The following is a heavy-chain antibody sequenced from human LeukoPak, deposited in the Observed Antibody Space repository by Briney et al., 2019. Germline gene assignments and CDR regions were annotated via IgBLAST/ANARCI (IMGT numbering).Heavy chain of an antibody. D-gene: IGHD3-10*01. V-gene: IGHV3-48*03. CDR1: GLTFSSYE. CDR2: ISSSGSSI. J-gene: IGHJ4*02. Sequence: GGSLRLSCAASGLTFSSYEMNWVRQAPGKGLEWVSYISSSGSSIYYADSVKGRFTISRDNAKKSLYLQMHSLRAEDTAVYYCAKDQELLWFGELSSVLDYWGQGTLVTVSS. CDR3: AKDQELLWFGELSSVLDY.